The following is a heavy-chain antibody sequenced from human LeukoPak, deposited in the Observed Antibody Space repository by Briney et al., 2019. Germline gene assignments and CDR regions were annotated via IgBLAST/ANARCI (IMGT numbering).Heavy chain of an antibody. D-gene: IGHD3-22*01. J-gene: IGHJ4*02. Sequence: GGSLTLTCAASGCTLSSYAMSWVRQAPGKGLEWVSAISGSGVSTYYPDSVKGRFTISRDNSKNTLYLQMNGLRAEDRAVYYCAKGGAYYYDSSASGFDYWGEGTLVTVSS. CDR3: AKGGAYYYDSSASGFDY. V-gene: IGHV3-23*01. CDR1: GCTLSSYA. CDR2: ISGSGVST.